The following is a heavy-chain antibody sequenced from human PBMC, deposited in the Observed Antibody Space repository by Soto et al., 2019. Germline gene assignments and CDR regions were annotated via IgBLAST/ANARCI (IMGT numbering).Heavy chain of an antibody. J-gene: IGHJ6*02. CDR1: GFTFGDYA. V-gene: IGHV3-49*03. CDR3: TRCYDFWSGPQPPHYGMDV. CDR2: IRSKAYGGTT. D-gene: IGHD3-3*01. Sequence: GSLRLSCTASGFTFGDYAMSWFRQAPGKGLEWVGFIRSKAYGGTTEYAASVKGRFTISRDDSKSIAYLQMNSLKTEDTAVYYCTRCYDFWSGPQPPHYGMDVWGQGTTVTVSS.